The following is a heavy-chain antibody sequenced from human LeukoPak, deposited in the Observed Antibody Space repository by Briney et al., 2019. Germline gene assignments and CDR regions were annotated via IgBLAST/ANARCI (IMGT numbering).Heavy chain of an antibody. V-gene: IGHV1-69*06. D-gene: IGHD2-2*01. J-gene: IGHJ6*04. CDR3: ARDWSVPAATYYYYGMDV. CDR2: IIPIFGTA. CDR1: GGTFSSYA. Sequence: SVKVSCKASGGTFSSYAISWVRQAPGQGLEWMGGIIPIFGTAHYAQKFQGRFTITADKSTSTAYMELSSLRSEDTDVYYCARDWSVPAATYYYYGMDVWGKGTTVTVSS.